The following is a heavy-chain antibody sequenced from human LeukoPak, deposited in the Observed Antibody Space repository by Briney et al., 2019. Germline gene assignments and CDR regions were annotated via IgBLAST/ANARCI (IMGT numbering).Heavy chain of an antibody. J-gene: IGHJ4*02. CDR2: IYYSGST. CDR1: GGSISSGGYY. V-gene: IGHV4-31*03. Sequence: SETLSLTCTVSGGSISSGGYYWSWIRQHPGQGLEWIGYIYYSGSTYYNPSLKSRVTISVDTSKNQFSLKLSSVTAADTAVYYCARESTRYYGSGSYLDYWGQGTLVTVSS. D-gene: IGHD3-10*01. CDR3: ARESTRYYGSGSYLDY.